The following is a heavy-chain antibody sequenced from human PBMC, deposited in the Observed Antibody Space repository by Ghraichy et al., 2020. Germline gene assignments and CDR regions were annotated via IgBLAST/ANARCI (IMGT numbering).Heavy chain of an antibody. CDR3: SSITRAGAFDF. CDR2: IDHRGGT. J-gene: IGHJ5*01. Sequence: SETLSLTCDVSGATLSDYSFTWIRQPPGTGLEWIGEIDHRGGTDYNPSLQSRVSVSVDTSQNHLSLKLRSVTAADTSVYYCSSITRAGAFDFCGHRSLVTVSS. V-gene: IGHV4-34*08. CDR1: GATLSDYS. D-gene: IGHD4/OR15-4a*01.